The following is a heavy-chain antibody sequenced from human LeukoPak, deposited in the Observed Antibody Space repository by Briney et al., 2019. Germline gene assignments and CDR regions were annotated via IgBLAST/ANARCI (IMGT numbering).Heavy chain of an antibody. Sequence: SETLSLTCTVSGGSISTYYWTWIRQPAGKGLEWIGRIYTSGGTNYNPSLKSRVTMSVDTSKNQFSLKLSSVTAADTAVYYCAREGPPSGNYDYWGQGTLVTVSS. D-gene: IGHD4-23*01. CDR2: IYTSGGT. CDR3: AREGPPSGNYDY. CDR1: GGSISTYY. V-gene: IGHV4-4*07. J-gene: IGHJ4*02.